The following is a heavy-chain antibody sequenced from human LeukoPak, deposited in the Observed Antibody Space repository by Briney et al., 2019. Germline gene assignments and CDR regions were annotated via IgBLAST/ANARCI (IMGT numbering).Heavy chain of an antibody. Sequence: GALRLSCAASGLTFSSYWMHWVRQAPGKGLVWVSRVNSDGSTTTYADSVKGRFTISRDNAKNTLYLEMNSLRAEDTALYYCATVRGYDAHFDYWGQGILVTVSS. V-gene: IGHV3-74*01. CDR2: VNSDGSTT. D-gene: IGHD5-12*01. J-gene: IGHJ4*02. CDR3: ATVRGYDAHFDY. CDR1: GLTFSSYW.